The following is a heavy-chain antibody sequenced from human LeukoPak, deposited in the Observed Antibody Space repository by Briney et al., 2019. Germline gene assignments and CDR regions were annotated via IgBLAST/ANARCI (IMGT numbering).Heavy chain of an antibody. CDR2: IYYSGST. Sequence: PSETLSLTCTVSGGSISSSSYYWGWIRQPPGKGLEWIGSIYYSGSTYYNPSLKSRVTISVDTSKNQFSLKLSSVTAADTAVYYCARQRIIVYDSSGYYYGQFGVGNFDYWGQGTLVTVSS. V-gene: IGHV4-39*01. CDR1: GGSISSSSYY. J-gene: IGHJ4*02. CDR3: ARQRIIVYDSSGYYYGQFGVGNFDY. D-gene: IGHD3-22*01.